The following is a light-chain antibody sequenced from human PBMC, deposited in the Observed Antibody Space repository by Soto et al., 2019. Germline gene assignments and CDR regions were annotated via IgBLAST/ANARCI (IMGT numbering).Light chain of an antibody. CDR3: CSYAGSSTFALYV. Sequence: QSALTQPASVSGSPGQSITISCTGTSSDVGIYNLVSWYQQHPGKAPKLMIYEGSKRPSGVSNRFSGSKSGNTASLTISGLQAEDEADYYCCSYAGSSTFALYVFGTGTKVIVL. CDR1: SSDVGIYNL. CDR2: EGS. V-gene: IGLV2-23*03. J-gene: IGLJ1*01.